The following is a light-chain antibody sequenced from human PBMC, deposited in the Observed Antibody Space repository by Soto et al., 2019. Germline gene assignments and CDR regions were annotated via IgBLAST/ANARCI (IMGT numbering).Light chain of an antibody. Sequence: ESVLTQSPGTLSLSPGERATLSCRASQSVSSFLAWYQKKPGQAPRLLIYGASSRATGIPDRFSASGSGTDFTLTISRLEPEDFAVDDCQQYGSSPNTVGQGTQVEIK. CDR1: QSVSSF. CDR3: QQYGSSPNT. CDR2: GAS. J-gene: IGKJ1*01. V-gene: IGKV3-20*01.